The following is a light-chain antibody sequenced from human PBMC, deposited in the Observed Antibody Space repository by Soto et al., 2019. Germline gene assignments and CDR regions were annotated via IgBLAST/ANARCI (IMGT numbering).Light chain of an antibody. J-gene: IGLJ3*02. Sequence: QSALTQPASVSGSPGQSITISFTGTSSDVGGYNYVSWYQQHPGKAPKLMIYDVTNRPSGVSSRFSGSKSGNTASLTISGLQAEDEADYYCSSYTTSSTWVFGGGTKVTVL. CDR1: SSDVGGYNY. CDR2: DVT. V-gene: IGLV2-14*01. CDR3: SSYTTSSTWV.